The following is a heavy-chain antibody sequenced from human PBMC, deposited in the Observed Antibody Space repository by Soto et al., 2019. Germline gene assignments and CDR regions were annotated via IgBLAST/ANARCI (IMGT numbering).Heavy chain of an antibody. CDR3: VSDRGYGHASVPYS. Sequence: ESGGGVVQPGRSLRLSCAASGFTFTSYGMHWVRQAPGTRLGWVAVISYDGGLQHYADSVKGRFTISRDNSKNMVLLQMTSLRAADTAVYYCVSDRGYGHASVPYSWGQGTLVSVSS. D-gene: IGHD5-18*01. J-gene: IGHJ4*02. V-gene: IGHV3-30*03. CDR1: GFTFTSYG. CDR2: ISYDGGLQ.